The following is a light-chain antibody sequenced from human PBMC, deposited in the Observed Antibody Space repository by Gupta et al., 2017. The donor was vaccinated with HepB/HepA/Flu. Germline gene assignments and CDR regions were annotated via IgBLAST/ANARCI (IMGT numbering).Light chain of an antibody. J-gene: IGLJ2*01. V-gene: IGLV2-23*02. CDR3: CSYAGSSTFVV. CDR2: EVS. Sequence: QSALTQPASVSGSPGQSITISCTGTSSDVGSYNLVSWYQQHQGKAPKLMIYEVSKRLSGVSNRFSGSKSGNTASLTISGLQAEDEAEYYCCSYAGSSTFVVFGGGTKLTVL. CDR1: SSDVGSYNL.